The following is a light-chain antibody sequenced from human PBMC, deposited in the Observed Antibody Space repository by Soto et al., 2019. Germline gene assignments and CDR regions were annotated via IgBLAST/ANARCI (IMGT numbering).Light chain of an antibody. CDR1: QTISSW. CDR2: KAS. Sequence: DIQMTQSTTTLSGSVGDLVTISWLASQTISSWLAWYQQKPGKAPKLLIYKASTLKSGVPSRFSGSGSGTEFTLTISSLQPDDFATYYCQHYTSYSDAFGQGANVDIK. V-gene: IGKV1-5*03. CDR3: QHYTSYSDA. J-gene: IGKJ1*01.